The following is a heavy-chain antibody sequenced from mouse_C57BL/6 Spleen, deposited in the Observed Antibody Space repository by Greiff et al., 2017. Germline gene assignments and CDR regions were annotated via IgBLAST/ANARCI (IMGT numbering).Heavy chain of an antibody. V-gene: IGHV1-22*01. J-gene: IGHJ1*03. CDR1: GYTFTDYN. CDR3: AREDYYGSSSYWYFDV. CDR2: INPNNGGT. Sequence: DVQLQESGPELVKPGASVKMSCKASGYTFTDYNMHWVKQSHGKSLEWIGYINPNNGGTSYNQKFKGKATLTVNKSSSTAYMELRSLTSEDSAVYYCAREDYYGSSSYWYFDVWGTGTTVTVSS. D-gene: IGHD1-1*01.